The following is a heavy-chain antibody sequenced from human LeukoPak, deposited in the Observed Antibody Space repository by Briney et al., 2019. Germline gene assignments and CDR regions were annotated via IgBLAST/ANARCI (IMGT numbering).Heavy chain of an antibody. CDR3: ARDRIVVVPAAIDRFHSGGN. CDR1: GFTFSSYS. V-gene: IGHV3-48*01. CDR2: ISSSSSTI. J-gene: IGHJ4*02. Sequence: GGSLRLSCAASGFTFSSYSMNWVRQAPGKGLEWVSYISSSSSTIYYADSVKGRFTISRDNAKNSLYLQMNSLRAEDTAVYYCARDRIVVVPAAIDRFHSGGNWGQGTLVTVSS. D-gene: IGHD2-2*01.